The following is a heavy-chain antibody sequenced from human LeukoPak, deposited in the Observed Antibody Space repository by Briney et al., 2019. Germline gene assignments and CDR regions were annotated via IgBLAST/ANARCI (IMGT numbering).Heavy chain of an antibody. V-gene: IGHV3-7*03. J-gene: IGHJ4*02. CDR1: GFTLSSYW. D-gene: IGHD2-2*01. Sequence: GGSLRLSCVASGFTLSSYWMNWVRQAPGKGLEWVANIKQDGSEEYYVDSVKGQFTISRDNSKNTLFLQMNSLRAEDRAVYYCAKDSLRTVPKASFDSWGQGTLVTVSS. CDR3: AKDSLRTVPKASFDS. CDR2: IKQDGSEE.